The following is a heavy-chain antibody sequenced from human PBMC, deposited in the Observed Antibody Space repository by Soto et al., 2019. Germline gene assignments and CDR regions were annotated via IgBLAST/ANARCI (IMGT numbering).Heavy chain of an antibody. J-gene: IGHJ6*03. D-gene: IGHD3-16*02. CDR3: ARGRVIVKGYSYMDV. V-gene: IGHV3-21*03. Sequence: PGGSLRLSCAASGFTFSSYSMNWVRQAPGKGLEWVSSISSSSSYIYYADSVKGRFTISRDNAKNSLYLQMNSLRAEDTAVYYCARGRVIVKGYSYMDVWGKGNTVTVSS. CDR1: GFTFSSYS. CDR2: ISSSSSYI.